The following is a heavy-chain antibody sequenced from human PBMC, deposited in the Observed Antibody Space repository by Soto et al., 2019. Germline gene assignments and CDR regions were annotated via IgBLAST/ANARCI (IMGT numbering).Heavy chain of an antibody. D-gene: IGHD1-20*01. CDR1: GYSFTSFD. J-gene: IGHJ4*02. V-gene: IGHV1-8*01. Sequence: QVQLAQSGAEVKKPGASVKVSCKASGYSFTSFDINWVRQAPGQGLEWMGWMSPDNDNTGYAQRFQGRVTMTRNPSISTVYMALRSLTSADTAVYYCARGITAGYDYWGQGTLLTVSS. CDR3: ARGITAGYDY. CDR2: MSPDNDNT.